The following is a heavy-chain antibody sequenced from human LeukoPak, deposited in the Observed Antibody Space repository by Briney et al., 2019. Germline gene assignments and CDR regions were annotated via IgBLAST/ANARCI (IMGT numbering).Heavy chain of an antibody. V-gene: IGHV4-34*01. CDR3: ARGVAVAGRLVDY. CDR1: GGSFSGYY. CDR2: INHSGST. J-gene: IGHJ4*02. D-gene: IGHD6-19*01. Sequence: SETPSLTRAVYGGSFSGYYWSWIRQPPGKGLEWIGEINHSGSTNYNPSLKSRVTISVDTSKNQFSLKLSSVTAADTAVYYCARGVAVAGRLVDYWGQGTLVTVSS.